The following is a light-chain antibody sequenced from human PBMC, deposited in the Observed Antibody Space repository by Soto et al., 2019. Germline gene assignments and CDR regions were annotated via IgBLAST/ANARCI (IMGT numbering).Light chain of an antibody. CDR1: QSVSSSY. J-gene: IGKJ1*01. CDR2: GTS. CDR3: QQYGSSGT. Sequence: EIVLTQSPGTLSLSPGERATLSCRASQSVSSSYLAWYQQKSGQAPRLLLYGTSSRATGIPERFSGSGSGTDFTLTISRLEPEDFAVYYCQQYGSSGTFGQGTKVDIK. V-gene: IGKV3-20*01.